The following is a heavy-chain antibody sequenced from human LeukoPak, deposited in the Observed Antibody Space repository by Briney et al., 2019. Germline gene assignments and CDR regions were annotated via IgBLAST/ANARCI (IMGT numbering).Heavy chain of an antibody. D-gene: IGHD2-2*01. V-gene: IGHV3-30*02. CDR1: GFTFSSYA. J-gene: IGHJ5*02. CDR3: AKDTSSNDMIGYHTNWFEP. Sequence: GGSLRLSCAASGFTFSSYAMSWVRQAPGKGLEWVAFIRYDGSNKYYADSGKGRFTISRDNSKNTLYLQMNSLRAEDTAVYYCAKDTSSNDMIGYHTNWFEPWGQGTLVTVSS. CDR2: IRYDGSNK.